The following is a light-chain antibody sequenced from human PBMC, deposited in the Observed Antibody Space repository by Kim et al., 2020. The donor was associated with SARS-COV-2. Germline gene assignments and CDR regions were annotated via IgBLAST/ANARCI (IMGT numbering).Light chain of an antibody. CDR1: SNDVGGYLY. J-gene: IGLJ1*01. CDR3: SSYTSSSTGI. V-gene: IGLV2-14*01. CDR2: EVS. Sequence: QSALTQPASVSGSPGQSITISCTGTSNDVGGYLYVSWYQQHPGKAPKLMIYEVSTRPSGVSNRFSGSKSGNTASLTISGLQAEDEAHYYCSSYTSSSTGIFGTGTQLTVL.